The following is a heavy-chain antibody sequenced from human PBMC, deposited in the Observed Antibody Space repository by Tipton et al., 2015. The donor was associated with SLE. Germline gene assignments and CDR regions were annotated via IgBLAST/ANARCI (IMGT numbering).Heavy chain of an antibody. V-gene: IGHV4-59*11. Sequence: TLSLTCSVSGGSISSHFWSWIRRPPGKGLEWIGYFDHSGTTNYNPSLKSRVTISADTSKDEFALKLSSVTAADTAVYFCAGGGYGDYFDYWGHGTLVTVAS. CDR2: FDHSGTT. D-gene: IGHD5-12*01. J-gene: IGHJ4*01. CDR1: GGSISSHF. CDR3: AGGGYGDYFDY.